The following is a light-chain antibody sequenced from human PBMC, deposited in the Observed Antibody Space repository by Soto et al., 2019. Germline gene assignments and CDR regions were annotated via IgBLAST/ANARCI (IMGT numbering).Light chain of an antibody. CDR1: QSISSE. J-gene: IGKJ2*01. V-gene: IGKV3-15*01. CDR3: QQGHNWPLT. Sequence: EIVMTQSPATLSVSPGERATLSCRASQSISSELAWNQQKPGQPPRLLIYSPSTRDTGVPARFTGSGSGSEFTLTISGLQSDDFAVYYCQQGHNWPLTFGQGTRLEI. CDR2: SPS.